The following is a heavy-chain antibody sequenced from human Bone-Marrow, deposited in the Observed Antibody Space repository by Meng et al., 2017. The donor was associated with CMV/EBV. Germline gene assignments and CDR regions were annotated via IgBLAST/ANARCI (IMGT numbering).Heavy chain of an antibody. D-gene: IGHD3-22*01. V-gene: IGHV4-39*07. Sequence: SETLSLTCTVSGGSVSSGSYYWSWIRQPPGRGLEWIGSDCHSGSAYQNPSLKSRLTISLNTSKNQLSLKLSSVTAADTAVYYCARDRGYYDTSGYPLPLHTFDIWGQGTMVTVSS. J-gene: IGHJ3*02. CDR2: DCHSGSA. CDR3: ARDRGYYDTSGYPLPLHTFDI. CDR1: GGSVSSGSYY.